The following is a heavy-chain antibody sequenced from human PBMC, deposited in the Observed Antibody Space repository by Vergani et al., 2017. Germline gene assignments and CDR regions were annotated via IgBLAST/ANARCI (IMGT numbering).Heavy chain of an antibody. J-gene: IGHJ3*02. Sequence: EVQLLESGGGLVQPGGSLRLSCAASGFTFSSYAMSWVRQAPGKGLEWVSAISGSGGSTYYADSVKGRFTISRDNSKNTLYLQMNSLRAEDTAVYYCARVIEHIVADDPWDAFDIWGQGTMVTVSS. CDR2: ISGSGGST. CDR3: ARVIEHIVADDPWDAFDI. D-gene: IGHD5-12*01. V-gene: IGHV3-23*01. CDR1: GFTFSSYA.